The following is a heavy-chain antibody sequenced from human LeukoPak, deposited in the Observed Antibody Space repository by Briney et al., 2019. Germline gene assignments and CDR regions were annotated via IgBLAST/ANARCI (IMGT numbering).Heavy chain of an antibody. CDR3: ARGRKVVAMRYYYYYMDV. Sequence: ASVKVSCKASGDTFTSYDINWVRQATGQGLEWMGWMNPNSGNTGYAQKFQGRVTITRNTSISTAYMELSSLRSEDTAVYYCARGRKVVAMRYYYYYMDVWGKGTTVTISS. CDR1: GDTFTSYD. D-gene: IGHD2-15*01. V-gene: IGHV1-8*03. J-gene: IGHJ6*03. CDR2: MNPNSGNT.